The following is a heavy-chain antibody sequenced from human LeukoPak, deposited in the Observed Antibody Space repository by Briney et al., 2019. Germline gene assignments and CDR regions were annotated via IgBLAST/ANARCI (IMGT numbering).Heavy chain of an antibody. Sequence: PGGSLRLSCAASGFTFSNFAMSWVRQAPGKGLEWVSVISESGATRNYADSVKGRFTISRDNSKNTLYLQMNSLRAEDTAVYYCAKAPHSDNWSPNFWGQGTLVTVSS. CDR3: AKAPHSDNWSPNF. CDR1: GFTFSNFA. V-gene: IGHV3-23*01. CDR2: ISESGATR. J-gene: IGHJ4*02. D-gene: IGHD1-1*01.